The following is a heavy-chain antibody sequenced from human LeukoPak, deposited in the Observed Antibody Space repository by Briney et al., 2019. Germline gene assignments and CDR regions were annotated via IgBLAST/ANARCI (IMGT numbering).Heavy chain of an antibody. J-gene: IGHJ5*02. D-gene: IGHD1-14*01. CDR1: GGSFSGYY. CDR2: INHSGST. Sequence: SETLSLTCAVYGGSFSGYYWSWIRQPPGKGLEWIGEINHSGSTNYNPSLKSRVTISVDTSKNQFSLKLSSVTAADTAVYYCARLRYLPSWGQGTLVTVSS. V-gene: IGHV4-34*01. CDR3: ARLRYLPS.